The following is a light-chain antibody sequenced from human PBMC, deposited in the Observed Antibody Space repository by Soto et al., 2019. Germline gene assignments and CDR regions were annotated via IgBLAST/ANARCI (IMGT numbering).Light chain of an antibody. CDR3: QQSFNTPPT. CDR2: AES. Sequence: DIQMTQSPSSLSASVGDRVTITCRASQSIGDNLNWYQQKPGTAPNLLIYAESSLQSGVPSRFSGSGSGTDFTLTIRNLQTEDFVSYLCQQSFNTPPTFSGGTKVEIK. J-gene: IGKJ4*01. CDR1: QSIGDN. V-gene: IGKV1-39*01.